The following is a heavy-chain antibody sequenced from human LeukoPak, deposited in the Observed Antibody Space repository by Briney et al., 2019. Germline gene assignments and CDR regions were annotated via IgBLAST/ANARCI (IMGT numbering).Heavy chain of an antibody. Sequence: SGPTLVNPTQTLTLTCTFSGFSLSTSGMCVSWIRQPPGKALEWLALIDWDDDKYYSTSLKTRLTISKDTSKNQVVLTMTNMDPVDTATYYCARISGYDSSGYSADYWGQGTLVTVSS. CDR1: GFSLSTSGMC. J-gene: IGHJ4*02. V-gene: IGHV2-70*01. D-gene: IGHD3-22*01. CDR3: ARISGYDSSGYSADY. CDR2: IDWDDDK.